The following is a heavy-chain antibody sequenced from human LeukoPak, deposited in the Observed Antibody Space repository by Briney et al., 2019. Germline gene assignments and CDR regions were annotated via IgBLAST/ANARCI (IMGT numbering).Heavy chain of an antibody. J-gene: IGHJ4*02. CDR3: ARVGYYYDNDY. Sequence: GGSLRLSCPASGFTFSSYWMSWVRQAPGKGLEWVANIKQDGSVKYYVDSVKGRFTISRDNARNSLYLQMNSLRAEDTAVYYCARVGYYYDNDYWGQGTLVTVSS. D-gene: IGHD3-22*01. CDR2: IKQDGSVK. V-gene: IGHV3-7*01. CDR1: GFTFSSYW.